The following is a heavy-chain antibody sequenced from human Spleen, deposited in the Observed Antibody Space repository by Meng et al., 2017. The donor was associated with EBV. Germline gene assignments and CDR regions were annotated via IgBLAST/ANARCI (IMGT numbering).Heavy chain of an antibody. CDR2: TFYRSKYYK. Sequence: QIHALQSGPGLVKPSHTLTVTCDLSVARLSTYDVTWNWIRHCPARGLVWLLMTFYRSKYYKDYAVSVKSRITVKPDTSKGKFPLHLNSVTPEDTAVYYCARDDRGWYFDYWGQGTLVTVSS. CDR1: VARLSTYDVT. CDR3: ARDDRGWYFDY. D-gene: IGHD3-10*01. V-gene: IGHV6-1*01. J-gene: IGHJ4*02.